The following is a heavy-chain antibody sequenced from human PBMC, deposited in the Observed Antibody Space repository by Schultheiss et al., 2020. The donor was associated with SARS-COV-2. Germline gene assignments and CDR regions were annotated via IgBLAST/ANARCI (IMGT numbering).Heavy chain of an antibody. CDR2: INPNSGDT. Sequence: ASVKVSCKASGYTFTGYYMHWVRQAPGQGLEWMGWINPNSGDTNYAQKFQGRVTMTRDTSISTAYMELSRLRSDDTAVYYCARGFSSGWSDYWGQGTLVTVSS. CDR1: GYTFTGYY. J-gene: IGHJ4*02. D-gene: IGHD6-19*01. V-gene: IGHV1-2*02. CDR3: ARGFSSGWSDY.